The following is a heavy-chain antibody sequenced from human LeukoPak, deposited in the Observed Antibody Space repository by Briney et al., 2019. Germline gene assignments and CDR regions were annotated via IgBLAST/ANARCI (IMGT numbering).Heavy chain of an antibody. CDR3: ARERGPYYDFWSGYVKEFDY. CDR2: INPSGGST. Sequence: ASVKVSCKASGYTFTSYYMHWVRQAPGQGLEWMGIINPSGGSTSYAQKFQGRVTMTRDMSTSTVYMELSSLRSEDTAVYYCARERGPYYDFWSGYVKEFDYWGQRTLVTVSS. J-gene: IGHJ4*02. D-gene: IGHD3-3*01. V-gene: IGHV1-46*01. CDR1: GYTFTSYY.